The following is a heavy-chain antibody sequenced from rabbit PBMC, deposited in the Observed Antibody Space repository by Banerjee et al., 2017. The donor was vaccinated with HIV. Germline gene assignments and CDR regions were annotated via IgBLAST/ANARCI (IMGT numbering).Heavy chain of an antibody. CDR1: GFSFSSNYY. D-gene: IGHD8-1*01. V-gene: IGHV1S40*01. CDR3: ARDGGSSVYTQYYFNL. J-gene: IGHJ4*01. Sequence: QSLEESGGDLVKPGASLTLTCTASGFSFSSNYYMCWVRQAPGKGLEWIACMDAGSSGSTNYASWAKGRFTISKTSSTTVTLQMTSLTAADTATYFCARDGGSSVYTQYYFNLWGPG. CDR2: MDAGSSGST.